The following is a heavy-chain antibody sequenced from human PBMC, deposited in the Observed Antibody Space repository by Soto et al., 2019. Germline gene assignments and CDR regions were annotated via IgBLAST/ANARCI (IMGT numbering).Heavy chain of an antibody. CDR2: MNPNSGNT. CDR3: ASATVTISGGFGDAFDI. V-gene: IGHV1-8*01. Sequence: ASVKVSCKASGYTFTSYDINWVRQATGQGLEWMGWMNPNSGNTGYAQKFQGRVTITADECTSTAYMELSSLRSEDTAVYYCASATVTISGGFGDAFDIWGQGTMVTVSS. CDR1: GYTFTSYD. J-gene: IGHJ3*02. D-gene: IGHD4-17*01.